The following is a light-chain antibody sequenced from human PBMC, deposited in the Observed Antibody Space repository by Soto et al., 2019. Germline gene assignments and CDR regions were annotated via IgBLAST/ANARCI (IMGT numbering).Light chain of an antibody. CDR3: SSSTHSNTVV. Sequence: QSALTQPASVSGSPGQSVILSCSGTSGDIGAYDHVAWFQQHPGEVPKLLLRDVTNRPSGVSGRFSGSKSGNTDYLTISGLRPEDEADYYCSSSTHSNTVVFGGGTKVTVL. CDR1: SGDIGAYDH. CDR2: DVT. V-gene: IGLV2-14*03. J-gene: IGLJ3*02.